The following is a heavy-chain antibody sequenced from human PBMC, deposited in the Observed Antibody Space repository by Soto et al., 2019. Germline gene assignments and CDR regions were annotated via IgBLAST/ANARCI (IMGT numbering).Heavy chain of an antibody. CDR1: AESIYTYN. D-gene: IGHD1-26*01. V-gene: IGHV4-59*01. Sequence: QVHLQESGPGLVRPSETLSLTCTFSAESIYTYNWHWIRQPPNRGLEWIGYVSHTGNSNYNPSLKSRVTMSADTSKNQFSLNLRSVTAADTAMYYCARAVGHWYFDLWGRGTLVTVSS. J-gene: IGHJ2*01. CDR3: ARAVGHWYFDL. CDR2: VSHTGNS.